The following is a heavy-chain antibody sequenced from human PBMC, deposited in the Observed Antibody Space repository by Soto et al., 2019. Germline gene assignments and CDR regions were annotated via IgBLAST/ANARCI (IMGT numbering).Heavy chain of an antibody. Sequence: GGSLRLSCAASGFTFSSYGMHWVRQAPGKGLEWVAVISYDGSNKYYADSVKGRFTISRDNSKNTLYLQMNSLRAEDTAVYYCAKAGDSSGYYSNWFDPWGQGTLVTVSS. CDR2: ISYDGSNK. CDR3: AKAGDSSGYYSNWFDP. J-gene: IGHJ5*02. CDR1: GFTFSSYG. V-gene: IGHV3-30*18. D-gene: IGHD3-22*01.